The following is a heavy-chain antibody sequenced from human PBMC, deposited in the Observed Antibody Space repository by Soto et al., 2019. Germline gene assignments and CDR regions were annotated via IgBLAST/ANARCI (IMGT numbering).Heavy chain of an antibody. Sequence: GVSLRLSCAASGITFSNVWMSWVRQTPGKGLEWVGRIKSKTDGETTDYAAPVKGRFTISRDDSKNTVYLQMNSLKTEDTAVYYCTTGSSGYWGQGTLVTVSS. CDR1: GITFSNVW. V-gene: IGHV3-15*01. D-gene: IGHD3-10*01. J-gene: IGHJ4*02. CDR3: TTGSSGY. CDR2: IKSKTDGETT.